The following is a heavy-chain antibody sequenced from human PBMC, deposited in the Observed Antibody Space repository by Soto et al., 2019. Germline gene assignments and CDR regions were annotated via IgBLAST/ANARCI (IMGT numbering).Heavy chain of an antibody. D-gene: IGHD2-15*01. CDR1: GGSISSSSYY. CDR2: IYYSGST. V-gene: IGHV4-39*01. Sequence: LSLTCTVSGGSISSSSYYWGWIRQPPGKGLEWIGSIYYSGSTYCNPSLKSRVTISVDTSKNQFSLKLSSVTAADTAVYYCARRSLGYCSGGSCFQGDYYYGMDVWGQGXTVTVYS. CDR3: ARRSLGYCSGGSCFQGDYYYGMDV. J-gene: IGHJ6*02.